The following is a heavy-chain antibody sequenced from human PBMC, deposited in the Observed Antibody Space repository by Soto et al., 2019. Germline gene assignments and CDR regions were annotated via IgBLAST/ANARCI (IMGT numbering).Heavy chain of an antibody. Sequence: SETLSLTCTVSGGSISSCGYYWSWIRQHPGKGLEWIGYIYYSGSTYYNPSLKSRVTISVDTSKNQFSLKPSPVTAADTAVYYCAREAPYDSGSYYNVLRIFDYWGQGTLVTVSS. CDR1: GGSISSCGYY. V-gene: IGHV4-31*03. CDR2: IYYSGST. CDR3: AREAPYDSGSYYNVLRIFDY. J-gene: IGHJ4*02. D-gene: IGHD3-10*01.